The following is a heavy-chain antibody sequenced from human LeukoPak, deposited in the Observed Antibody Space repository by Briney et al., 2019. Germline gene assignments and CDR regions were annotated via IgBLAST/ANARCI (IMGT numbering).Heavy chain of an antibody. CDR2: ISYDGSNK. CDR3: ARDGAGYYDSSGYEYYYYGMDV. V-gene: IGHV3-30-3*01. D-gene: IGHD3-22*01. J-gene: IGHJ6*02. CDR1: GFTFSSYA. Sequence: GRSLRLSCAASGFTFSSYAMHWVRQAPGKGLEWVAVISYDGSNKYYADSVKGRFTISRDNSKNTLYLQMNSLRAEDTAVYYCARDGAGYYDSSGYEYYYYGMDVWGQETTVTVSS.